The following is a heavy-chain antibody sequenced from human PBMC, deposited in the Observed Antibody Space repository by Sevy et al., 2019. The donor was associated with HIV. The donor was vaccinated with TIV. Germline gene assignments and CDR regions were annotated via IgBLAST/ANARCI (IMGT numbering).Heavy chain of an antibody. D-gene: IGHD3-22*01. V-gene: IGHV1-24*01. CDR1: GYTLTKLA. Sequence: ASVKVSCKVSGYTLTKLAMHWVRQGPGKGLEWMGSFDPEDEETIYAQKFQGRVTMTEDTSTETAYMELSSLRSEDTALYYCATTKDYYESSGDPFDYWGQGTLVTVSS. CDR3: ATTKDYYESSGDPFDY. J-gene: IGHJ4*02. CDR2: FDPEDEET.